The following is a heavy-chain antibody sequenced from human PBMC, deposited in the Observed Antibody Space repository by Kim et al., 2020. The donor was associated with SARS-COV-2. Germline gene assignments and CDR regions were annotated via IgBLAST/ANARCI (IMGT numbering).Heavy chain of an antibody. V-gene: IGHV1-18*01. CDR2: ISAYNGNT. J-gene: IGHJ6*02. Sequence: ASVKVSCKASGYTFTSYGISWVRQAPGQGLEWMGWISAYNGNTNYAQKLQGRVTMTTDTSTSTAYMELRSLRSDDTAVYYCARDWGVRGVYYYYGMDVWGQGTTVTVSS. D-gene: IGHD3-10*01. CDR3: ARDWGVRGVYYYYGMDV. CDR1: GYTFTSYG.